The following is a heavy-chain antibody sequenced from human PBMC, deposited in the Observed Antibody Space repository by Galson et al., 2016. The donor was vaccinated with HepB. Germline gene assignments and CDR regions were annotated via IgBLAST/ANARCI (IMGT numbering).Heavy chain of an antibody. CDR3: ARGGSEYIWGSQNYNYGLDV. J-gene: IGHJ6*04. Sequence: SLRLSCAASGFTFSDYWMHWVRQVPGKGLVWLSRINNDGGTTSYAESVKGRFTISRDNAKNTLYLQMNSLRADDTAVYYCARGGSEYIWGSQNYNYGLDVWGKGTTVTVSS. CDR2: INNDGGTT. D-gene: IGHD3-16*01. CDR1: GFTFSDYW. V-gene: IGHV3-74*01.